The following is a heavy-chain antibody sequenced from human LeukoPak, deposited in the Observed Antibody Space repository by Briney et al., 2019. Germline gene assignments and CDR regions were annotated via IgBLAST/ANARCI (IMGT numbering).Heavy chain of an antibody. CDR2: IYTSGST. Sequence: SQTLSLTCTVSGGSISSGSYYWSWIRQPAGKGLEWIGRIYTSGSTNYNPSLKSRVTISVDTSKNQFSLKLSSVTAVDTAVYYCARDQYDSSGYYYLDPWGQGTLVTVSS. V-gene: IGHV4-61*02. D-gene: IGHD3-22*01. J-gene: IGHJ5*02. CDR3: ARDQYDSSGYYYLDP. CDR1: GGSISSGSYY.